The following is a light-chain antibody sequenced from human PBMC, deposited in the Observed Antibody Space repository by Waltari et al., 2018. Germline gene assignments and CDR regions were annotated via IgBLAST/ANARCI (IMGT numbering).Light chain of an antibody. CDR3: SSYAGSNNLV. J-gene: IGLJ2*01. CDR1: RSDVGRYNY. V-gene: IGLV2-8*01. Sequence: QSALTQPPSASGSPGQSVPIPCPGTRSDVGRYNYVPWYQQHPGKAPKLMISEVSKRPSGVPDRFSGSKSGNTASLTVSGLQAEDEADYYCSSYAGSNNLVFGGGTKLTVL. CDR2: EVS.